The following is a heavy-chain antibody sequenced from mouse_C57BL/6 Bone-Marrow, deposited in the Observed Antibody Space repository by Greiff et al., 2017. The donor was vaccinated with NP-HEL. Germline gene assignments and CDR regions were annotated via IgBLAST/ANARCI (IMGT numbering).Heavy chain of an antibody. V-gene: IGHV1-42*01. CDR1: GYSFTGYY. D-gene: IGHD2-4*01. J-gene: IGHJ1*03. Sequence: VQLQQSGPELVKPGASVKISCKASGYSFTGYYMNWVKQSPEKSLEWIGEINPSTGGTTYNQKFKAKATLTVDKSSSTAYMQLKSLTSEDSAVYYCARVTYDYDGYFDVWGTGTTVTVSS. CDR3: ARVTYDYDGYFDV. CDR2: INPSTGGT.